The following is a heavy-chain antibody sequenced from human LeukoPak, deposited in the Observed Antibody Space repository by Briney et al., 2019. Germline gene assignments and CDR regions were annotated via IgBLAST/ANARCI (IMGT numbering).Heavy chain of an antibody. D-gene: IGHD2-2*01. CDR3: ARDSVVPAAIGGWYFDL. Sequence: SETLSLTCTVSGGSISSGGYYWSWIRQHLGKGLEWIGYIYYSGSTYYNPSLKSRVTISVDTSKNQFSLKLSSVTAADTAVYYCARDSVVPAAIGGWYFDLWGRGTLVTVSS. CDR1: GGSISSGGYY. J-gene: IGHJ2*01. CDR2: IYYSGST. V-gene: IGHV4-31*03.